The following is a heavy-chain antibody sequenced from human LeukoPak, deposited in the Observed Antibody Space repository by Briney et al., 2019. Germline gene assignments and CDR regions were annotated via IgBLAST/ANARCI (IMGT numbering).Heavy chain of an antibody. Sequence: SETLSLTCTVSGGSISSYYWSWIRQPPGKGLGWIGYIYYSGSTNYNPSLKSRVTISVDTSKNQFSPNLSSVTAADTAVYYCARGGGYSGYDFGYWGQGTLVTVSS. CDR2: IYYSGST. V-gene: IGHV4-59*01. CDR1: GGSISSYY. J-gene: IGHJ4*02. CDR3: ARGGGYSGYDFGY. D-gene: IGHD5-12*01.